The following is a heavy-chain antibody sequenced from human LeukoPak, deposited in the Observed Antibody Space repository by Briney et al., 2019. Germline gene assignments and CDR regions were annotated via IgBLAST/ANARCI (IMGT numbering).Heavy chain of an antibody. V-gene: IGHV1-2*02. CDR2: INPYSGGT. J-gene: IGHJ4*02. D-gene: IGHD3-10*01. Sequence: ASVKVSCKASGYTFTGYYIHWVRPAPGQGLGWMGWINPYSGGTYYAQKFQGRVTMTRDTSISTAYMELYSLRSDDTAVYYCARDLPLTSITMVRGVINVYWGQGTLVTVSS. CDR3: ARDLPLTSITMVRGVINVY. CDR1: GYTFTGYY.